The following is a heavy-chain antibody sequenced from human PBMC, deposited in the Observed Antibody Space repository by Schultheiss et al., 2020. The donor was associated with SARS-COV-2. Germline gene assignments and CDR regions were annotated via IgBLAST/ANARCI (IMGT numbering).Heavy chain of an antibody. V-gene: IGHV4-34*01. CDR2: INHSGST. Sequence: SQTLSLTCAVYGGSFSGYYWSWIRQSPGKGLEWIGEINHSGSTNYNPSLKSRVTISVDTSKNQFSLKLSSVTAADTAVYYCARAVGGSRVVPAAIDYWGQGTLVTVSS. CDR3: ARAVGGSRVVPAAIDY. J-gene: IGHJ4*02. CDR1: GGSFSGYY. D-gene: IGHD2-2*01.